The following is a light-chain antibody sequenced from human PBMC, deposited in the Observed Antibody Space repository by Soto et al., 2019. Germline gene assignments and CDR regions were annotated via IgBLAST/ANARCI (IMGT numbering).Light chain of an antibody. Sequence: DIQMTQSPTSLTASIGDRVSITCRASQAIGTWLAWHQQKPEKAPKTLIYAASTLQSGVPSRFNGSGSGTDFTVTINSMQPEDCATDYCRQYNTVPLPFGAGTRMEIK. J-gene: IGKJ4*01. CDR2: AAS. CDR1: QAIGTW. V-gene: IGKV1D-16*01. CDR3: RQYNTVPLP.